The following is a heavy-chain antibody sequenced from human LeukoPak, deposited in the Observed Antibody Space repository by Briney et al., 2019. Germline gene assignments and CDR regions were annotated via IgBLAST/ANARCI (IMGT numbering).Heavy chain of an antibody. V-gene: IGHV1-2*02. J-gene: IGHJ5*02. Sequence: ASVKVSCKASGYTLADFHIQWARQAPGHGLGWVGTLNPHSGATHYSQKFRGRVTMTRDTSVNTAYMELSRLTSDDTAVYYCARDRAYDSSGEPMFNPWGQGTLVAVSS. CDR2: LNPHSGAT. CDR1: GYTLADFH. D-gene: IGHD3-22*01. CDR3: ARDRAYDSSGEPMFNP.